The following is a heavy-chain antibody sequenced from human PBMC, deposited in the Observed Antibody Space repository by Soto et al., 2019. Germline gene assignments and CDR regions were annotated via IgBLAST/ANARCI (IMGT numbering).Heavy chain of an antibody. CDR3: AATSVRGYSRGWGGFDP. D-gene: IGHD6-19*01. Sequence: QVQLVQSGAEVKKPGASVKVSCKASGYTFTSYGISWVRQAPGQGLEWMGWISAYNGNTNYAQKLQGRVTMTTDTATSTAYMELRSRGADDTAVYYGAATSVRGYSRGWGGFDPWGQGTLVTVSS. CDR1: GYTFTSYG. CDR2: ISAYNGNT. V-gene: IGHV1-18*01. J-gene: IGHJ5*02.